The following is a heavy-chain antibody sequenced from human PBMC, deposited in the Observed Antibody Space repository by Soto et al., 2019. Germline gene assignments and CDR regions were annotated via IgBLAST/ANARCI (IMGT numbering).Heavy chain of an antibody. CDR3: AKSKGAVRGVYIDD. Sequence: QVKLVEFGGGVVQPAKSLRLSCAASGFTFSASAMHWVRQAPGKGLEWLAVISNDGNQKYYLDSLKGRITISRDNSNNTLYLEMKGLRLEDTAVYYCAKSKGAVRGVYIDDWGQGILVTVSA. CDR2: ISNDGNQK. D-gene: IGHD3-10*01. CDR1: GFTFSASA. V-gene: IGHV3-30*18. J-gene: IGHJ4*02.